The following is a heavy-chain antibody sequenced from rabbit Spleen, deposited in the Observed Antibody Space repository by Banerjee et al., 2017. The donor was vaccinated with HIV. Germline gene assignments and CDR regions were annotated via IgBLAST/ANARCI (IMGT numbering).Heavy chain of an antibody. D-gene: IGHD3-1*01. V-gene: IGHV1S45*01. CDR1: GFSFSGSYY. Sequence: QEQLVESGGGLVQPEGSLTLTCRASGFSFSGSYYMCWVRQAPGKGLEWIACIDTGFGDTAYYASWAKGRFTISKASSTTVTLQMTSLTAADTATYFCARGEILPQINLWGPGTLVTVS. CDR3: ARGEILPQINL. J-gene: IGHJ4*01. CDR2: IDTGFGDTA.